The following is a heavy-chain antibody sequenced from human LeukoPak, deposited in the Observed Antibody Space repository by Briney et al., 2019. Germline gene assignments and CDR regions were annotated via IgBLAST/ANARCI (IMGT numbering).Heavy chain of an antibody. CDR3: ARGSYPLITIFTERGRHYYYMDV. V-gene: IGHV4-34*01. J-gene: IGHJ6*03. Sequence: PSETLSLTCAVYGGSFSGYYWSWIRQPPGKGLEWIGEINHSGSTNYNPSLKSRVTISVDTSKNQFSLKLSSVTAADTAVYYCARGSYPLITIFTERGRHYYYMDVWGKGTTVTVSS. CDR1: GGSFSGYY. D-gene: IGHD3-3*01. CDR2: INHSGST.